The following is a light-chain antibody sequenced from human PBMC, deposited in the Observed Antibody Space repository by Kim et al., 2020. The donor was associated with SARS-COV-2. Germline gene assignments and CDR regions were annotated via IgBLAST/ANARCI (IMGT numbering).Light chain of an antibody. CDR3: CSYASSTALV. CDR2: EVN. CDR1: SSDVGSYNL. J-gene: IGLJ2*01. V-gene: IGLV2-23*02. Sequence: QSVLTQPASVSGSPGQSITISCTGTSSDVGSYNLVSWYQQHPGKAPKLLIYEVNRRPSGVSDRFSGSKSDNTASLTVSGLQAEDEADYYCCSYASSTALVFGGGTQLTVL.